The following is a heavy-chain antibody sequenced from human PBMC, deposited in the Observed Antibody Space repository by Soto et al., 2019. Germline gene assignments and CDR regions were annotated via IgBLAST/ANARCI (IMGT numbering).Heavy chain of an antibody. CDR1: GGSISSSSYY. Sequence: QLQLQESGPGLVKPSETLSLTCTVSGGSISSSSYYWGWIRQPPGKGLEWIGSIYYSGSTYYNPSLKSRVTISVDTSKNQFSLKLSSVTAADTAAFYCARHVGIAVTGGWFDPWGQGTLVTVSS. CDR2: IYYSGST. CDR3: ARHVGIAVTGGWFDP. D-gene: IGHD6-19*01. V-gene: IGHV4-39*01. J-gene: IGHJ5*02.